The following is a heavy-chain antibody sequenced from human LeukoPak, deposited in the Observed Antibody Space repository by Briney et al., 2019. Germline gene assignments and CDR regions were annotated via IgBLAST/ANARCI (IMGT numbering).Heavy chain of an antibody. D-gene: IGHD3-16*02. CDR3: ARDLSVAFGGVIVPYYFDY. V-gene: IGHV4-4*07. CDR2: IYTSGST. CDR1: GGSMSSYY. Sequence: PSETLSLTCTVSGGSMSSYYWSWILQPAGKGLEWIGRIYTSGSTNYNPSLKSRVTMSVDTSKNQFSLKLSSVTAADTAVYYCARDLSVAFGGVIVPYYFDYWGQGTLVTVSS. J-gene: IGHJ4*02.